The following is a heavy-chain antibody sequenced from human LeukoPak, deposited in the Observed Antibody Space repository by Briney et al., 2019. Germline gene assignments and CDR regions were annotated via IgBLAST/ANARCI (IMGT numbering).Heavy chain of an antibody. D-gene: IGHD2-15*01. CDR3: AKLGLYCSGGYCYSQYYFDY. J-gene: IGHJ4*02. CDR1: GFTFSSYA. Sequence: PGGSLRLSCAASGFTFSSYAMGWVRQAPGKGLEWVSVISGSGGSTYYADSVKGRFTISRENSKNTLYLQMNSLRAEDTAVYYCAKLGLYCSGGYCYSQYYFDYWGQGTLVTVSS. V-gene: IGHV3-23*01. CDR2: ISGSGGST.